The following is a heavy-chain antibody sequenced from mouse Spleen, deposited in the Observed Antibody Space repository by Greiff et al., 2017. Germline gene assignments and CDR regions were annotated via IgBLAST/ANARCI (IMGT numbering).Heavy chain of an antibody. J-gene: IGHJ4*01. Sequence: VQLQQSGPELVKPGASVKLSCKASGYTFKSYDINWVKQRPGQGLEWIGWIYPRDGSTKYNEKFKGKATLTVDTSSSTAYMELHSLTSEDSAVYFCARWYGNYGMDYWGQGTSVTVSS. CDR3: ARWYGNYGMDY. V-gene: IGHV1-85*01. CDR1: GYTFKSYD. D-gene: IGHD2-10*02. CDR2: IYPRDGST.